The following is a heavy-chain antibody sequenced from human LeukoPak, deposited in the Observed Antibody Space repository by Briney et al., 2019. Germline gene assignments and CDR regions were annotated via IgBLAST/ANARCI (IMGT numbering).Heavy chain of an antibody. CDR3: ARRIAAAGRPFDY. CDR1: GYSFTSCW. V-gene: IGHV5-51*01. J-gene: IGHJ4*02. CDR2: IYPGDSDT. D-gene: IGHD6-13*01. Sequence: GESLKISCKGSGYSFTSCWIGWVRQMPGKGLEWMGIIYPGDSDTRYSPSFQGQVTISADKSISTAYLQWSSLKASDTAMYYCARRIAAAGRPFDYWGQGTLVTVSS.